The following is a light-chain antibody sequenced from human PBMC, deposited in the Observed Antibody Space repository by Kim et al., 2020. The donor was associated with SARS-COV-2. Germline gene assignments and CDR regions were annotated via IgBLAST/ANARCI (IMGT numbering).Light chain of an antibody. CDR1: QGVSTY. J-gene: IGKJ1*01. Sequence: ASTGDRVTINGRMSQGVSTYVAWYRQKPGKAPDLLIYDASTLQSGIPSRFRGSGSGTDFTLTINWLQSEDFVTYYCQQYYTFPPTFGQGTKVDIK. V-gene: IGKV1D-8*01. CDR2: DAS. CDR3: QQYYTFPPT.